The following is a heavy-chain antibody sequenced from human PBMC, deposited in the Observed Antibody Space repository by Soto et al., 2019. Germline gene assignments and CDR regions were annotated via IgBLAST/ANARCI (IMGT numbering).Heavy chain of an antibody. CDR1: GFTFSSYA. CDR2: ISGSGGST. J-gene: IGHJ6*03. V-gene: IGHV3-23*01. D-gene: IGHD3-10*01. Sequence: EVQLLESGGGLVQPGGSLRLSCAASGFTFSSYAMSWVRQAPGKGLEWVSAISGSGGSTYYADSVKGRFTISRDNSKNTLYLQMNSLRAEDTAVYDCAKAHITMEYYYYYYMDVWGKGTTVTVSS. CDR3: AKAHITMEYYYYYYMDV.